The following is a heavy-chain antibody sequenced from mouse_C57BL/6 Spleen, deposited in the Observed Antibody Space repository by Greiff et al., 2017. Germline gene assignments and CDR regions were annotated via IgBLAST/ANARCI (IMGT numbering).Heavy chain of an antibody. CDR2: IHPNSGST. J-gene: IGHJ2*01. CDR1: GYTFTSYW. Sequence: QVQLQQPGAELVKPGASVKLSCKASGYTFTSYWMHWVKQRPGQGLEWIGMIHPNSGSTNYNEKFKSKATLTVDKSSSTAYMQLSSLTSEDSAVYDCARYPTGVPYYFDYWGQGTTLTVAS. V-gene: IGHV1-64*01. CDR3: ARYPTGVPYYFDY.